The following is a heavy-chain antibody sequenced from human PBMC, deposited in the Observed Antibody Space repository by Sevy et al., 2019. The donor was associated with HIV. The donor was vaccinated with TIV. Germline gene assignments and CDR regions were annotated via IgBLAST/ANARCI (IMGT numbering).Heavy chain of an antibody. CDR1: GFTFSSYW. V-gene: IGHV3-7*01. CDR2: IKQDGSEK. D-gene: IGHD2-2*01. J-gene: IGHJ6*02. Sequence: GGSLRLSCAASGFTFSSYWMSWVRQAPGKGLEWVANIKQDGSEKYYVDSVKGRFTISRDNAKNSLYLQMNSLRAEDTAVYYCAGVSRVGYCSSTSCAIYRPRDYYYGMGVWGQGTTVTVSS. CDR3: AGVSRVGYCSSTSCAIYRPRDYYYGMGV.